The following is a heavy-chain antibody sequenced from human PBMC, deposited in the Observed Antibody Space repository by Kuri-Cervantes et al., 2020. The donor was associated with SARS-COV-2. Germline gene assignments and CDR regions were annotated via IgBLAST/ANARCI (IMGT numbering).Heavy chain of an antibody. CDR1: GGSFSGYY. J-gene: IGHJ4*02. V-gene: IGHV3-15*01. D-gene: IGHD6-19*01. CDR2: FKSKAAGGTI. Sequence: GESLKISCAVYGGSFSGYYWSWIRQPPGKGLEWIGRFKSKAAGGTIVYAAPVQGRFTFSRDDSRNTLYLQMNSLQSEDTGVYYCATGTTSGWYRRDFDFWGLGTLVTVSS. CDR3: ATGTTSGWYRRDFDF.